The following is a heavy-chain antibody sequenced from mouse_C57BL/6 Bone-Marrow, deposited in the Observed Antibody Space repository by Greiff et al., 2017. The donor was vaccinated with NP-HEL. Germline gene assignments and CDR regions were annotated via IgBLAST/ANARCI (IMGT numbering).Heavy chain of an antibody. Sequence: QVQLQQPGAELVKPGASVKLSCKASGYTFTSYWMHWVKQRPGQGLEWIGMIHPSDSDTNYNQKFKGKATLTVDKSSSTAYMQLSSLTSEDSAVYYCAMDGNYSYWYFDVWGTGTTVTVSS. J-gene: IGHJ1*03. CDR3: AMDGNYSYWYFDV. V-gene: IGHV1-74*01. D-gene: IGHD2-1*01. CDR1: GYTFTSYW. CDR2: IHPSDSDT.